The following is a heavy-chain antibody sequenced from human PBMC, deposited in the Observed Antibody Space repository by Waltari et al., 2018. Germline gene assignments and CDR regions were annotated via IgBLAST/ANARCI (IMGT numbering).Heavy chain of an antibody. CDR2: ISGSGGRT. J-gene: IGHJ5*02. D-gene: IGHD3-10*01. V-gene: IGHV3-23*04. CDR3: AKGADMVRDLNWFDP. CDR1: AFTFSSYA. Sequence: EVQLVESGGGLVQPGGSLRPPCAASAFTFSSYAMRWARQAPGKGLEWVSAISGSGGRTYYADSVKGRFTISRDNSKNTLYLQMNSLRAEDTAVYYCAKGADMVRDLNWFDPWGQGTLVTVAS.